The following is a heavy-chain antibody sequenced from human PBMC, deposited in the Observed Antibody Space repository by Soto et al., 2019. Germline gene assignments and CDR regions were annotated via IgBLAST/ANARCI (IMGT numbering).Heavy chain of an antibody. J-gene: IGHJ4*02. V-gene: IGHV3-7*03. CDR1: GFTFNTYW. CDR2: IKEHGGQD. CDR3: AKDPIVGPDHYFDS. Sequence: EVQLVESGGGLVQPGGSLRLSCAASGFTFNTYWMSWVRQAPGKGLEWVAHIKEHGGQDFYVDSVKGRFTIFRDNAKNSLYLQMNSLRADDTAVYYCAKDPIVGPDHYFDSWGQGTLVTVSS. D-gene: IGHD1-26*01.